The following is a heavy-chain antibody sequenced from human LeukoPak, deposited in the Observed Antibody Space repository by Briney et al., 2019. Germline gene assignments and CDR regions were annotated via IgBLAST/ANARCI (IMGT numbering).Heavy chain of an antibody. D-gene: IGHD3-9*01. CDR2: IYHSGSS. V-gene: IGHV4-4*02. CDR1: GGSITNSKW. Sequence: SETLSLTCDVSGGSITNSKWWTWLRQPPGKGLEWIGEIYHSGSSNYNPSLRSRVTISVDKSKNQFSLKLYSVTAADTALYYCAGKDFGTQNFDFWGRGTLVTVSS. CDR3: AGKDFGTQNFDF. J-gene: IGHJ2*01.